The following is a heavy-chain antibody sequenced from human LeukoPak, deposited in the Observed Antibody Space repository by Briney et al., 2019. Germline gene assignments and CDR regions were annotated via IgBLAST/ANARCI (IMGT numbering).Heavy chain of an antibody. V-gene: IGHV3-30-3*01. D-gene: IGHD1-14*01. Sequence: TGGSLRLSCTASGFTFSSYAMHWVRQAPGKGLEWVAVISYDGSNKYYADSVKGRFTISRDNSKNSLYLQMNSLRDEDTAVYFCARDKGTYHNKYYFDYWGQGTLVTVSS. J-gene: IGHJ4*02. CDR1: GFTFSSYA. CDR2: ISYDGSNK. CDR3: ARDKGTYHNKYYFDY.